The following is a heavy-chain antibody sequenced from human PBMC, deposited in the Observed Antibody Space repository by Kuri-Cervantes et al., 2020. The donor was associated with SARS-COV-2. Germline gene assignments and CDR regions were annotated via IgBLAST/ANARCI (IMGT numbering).Heavy chain of an antibody. Sequence: ASVKVSCKASGYTFTSYDINWVRQATGQGLEWMGWMNPNSGNTGYAQKFQGRVTMTTDTSTSTAYMELRSLRSDDTAVYYCARELYGGNTYWGQGTLVTVSS. D-gene: IGHD4-23*01. CDR1: GYTFTSYD. V-gene: IGHV1-8*01. CDR3: ARELYGGNTY. J-gene: IGHJ4*02. CDR2: MNPNSGNT.